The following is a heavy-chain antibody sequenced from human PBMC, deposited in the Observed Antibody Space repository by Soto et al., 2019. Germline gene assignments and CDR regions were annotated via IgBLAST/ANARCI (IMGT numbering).Heavy chain of an antibody. CDR1: GFTFSGSD. Sequence: PGGSLRLSCAASGFTFSGSDMHWVRQAPGKGLEWVGRIRTKTNNYATSYAPSVRGRFSISRDDSDNTASLQMSNLKTEDTAVYYCSRHQEGRGMVFYGMDIWGQGTTVTVSS. D-gene: IGHD2-8*01. J-gene: IGHJ6*02. CDR3: SRHQEGRGMVFYGMDI. CDR2: IRTKTNNYAT. V-gene: IGHV3-73*01.